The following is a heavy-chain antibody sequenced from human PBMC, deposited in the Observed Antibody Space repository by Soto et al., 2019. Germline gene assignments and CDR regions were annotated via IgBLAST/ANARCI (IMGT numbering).Heavy chain of an antibody. Sequence: QVQLVQSGAEVQKPGASVKVSCKTSGYIFNNFGITWVRQAPGLGLEWLGWIYSKAGTINFAQKFQGRVTMTTDTSTSTAYMELRSLTFADSAVYFCARDIDFDIDYWGQGTLVPAS. CDR2: IYSKAGTI. CDR3: ARDIDFDIDY. V-gene: IGHV1-18*01. D-gene: IGHD3-9*01. J-gene: IGHJ4*02. CDR1: GYIFNNFG.